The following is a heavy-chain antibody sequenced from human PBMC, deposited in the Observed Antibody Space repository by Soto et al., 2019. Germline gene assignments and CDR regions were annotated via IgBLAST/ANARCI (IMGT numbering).Heavy chain of an antibody. CDR2: ISWNSGSI. CDR1: GFTFDDYA. V-gene: IGHV3-9*01. CDR3: AKDFYYDSSGSYVGAFDI. J-gene: IGHJ3*02. Sequence: ESGGGLVQPGRSLRLSCAASGFTFDDYAMHWVRQAPGKGLEWVSGISWNSGSIGYADSVKGRFTISRDNAKNSLYLQMNSLRAEDTALYYCAKDFYYDSSGSYVGAFDIWGQGTMVTVSS. D-gene: IGHD3-22*01.